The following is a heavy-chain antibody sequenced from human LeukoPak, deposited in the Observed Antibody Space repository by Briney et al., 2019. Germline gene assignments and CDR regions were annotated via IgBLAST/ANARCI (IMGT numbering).Heavy chain of an antibody. V-gene: IGHV3-7*01. CDR1: GFTFSIYW. CDR2: INEDGSEK. D-gene: IGHD3-10*01. J-gene: IGHJ4*02. CDR3: ARAGTLYDY. Sequence: GGSLRPSCAASGFTFSIYWMSWVRQAPGKGLEWVANINEDGSEKKYVGSVKGRFTMSRDNAKNSLSLLMSSLRAEDTAVYYCARAGTLYDYWGQGTLVTVSS.